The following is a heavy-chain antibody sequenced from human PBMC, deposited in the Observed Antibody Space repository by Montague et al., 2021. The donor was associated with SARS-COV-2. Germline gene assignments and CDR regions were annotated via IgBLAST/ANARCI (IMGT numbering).Heavy chain of an antibody. J-gene: IGHJ4*02. CDR1: GFSLSTSGMC. D-gene: IGHD3-10*01. V-gene: IGHV2-70*11. CDR2: IDWDDDK. Sequence: PALVKPTQTLTLTCTFSGFSLSTSGMCVSWIRQPPGKALGWLARIDWDDDKHYSTSLKTRLTIPKDTSKNQVVLTMTNMDPVDTATYYCARSSVVRGVSLDYWGQGTLVTVSS. CDR3: ARSSVVRGVSLDY.